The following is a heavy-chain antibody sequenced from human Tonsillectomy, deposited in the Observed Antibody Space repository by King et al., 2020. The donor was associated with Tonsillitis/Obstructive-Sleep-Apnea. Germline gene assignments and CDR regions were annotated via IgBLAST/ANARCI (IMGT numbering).Heavy chain of an antibody. D-gene: IGHD3-10*01. CDR1: GFTFSSYA. CDR3: VKFGGFGELLS. V-gene: IGHV3-64D*06. J-gene: IGHJ4*02. Sequence: EVQLVESGGGLVQPGGSLRLSCSASGFTFSSYAMHWVRQTPGKGLEYVSGISSNGGSAYYEDSVKGRITISRDNSKNTLYLQMNSLRAEDTEVYYCVKFGGFGELLSWGQGTLVTVSS. CDR2: ISSNGGSA.